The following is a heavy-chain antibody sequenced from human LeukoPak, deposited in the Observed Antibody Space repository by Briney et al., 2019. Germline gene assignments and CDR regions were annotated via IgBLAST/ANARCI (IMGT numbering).Heavy chain of an antibody. Sequence: GESLKISFKGSGYSFTSYWIGWVRQMPGKGLEWMGIIYPGDSDIRCSPSFQGQVAISADNSISTAYLQWSSLKASDTAMYYRARQWGSYTAPFEYWGQGTLVTVSS. V-gene: IGHV5-51*01. CDR2: IYPGDSDI. D-gene: IGHD3-3*01. J-gene: IGHJ4*02. CDR1: GYSFTSYW. CDR3: ARQWGSYTAPFEY.